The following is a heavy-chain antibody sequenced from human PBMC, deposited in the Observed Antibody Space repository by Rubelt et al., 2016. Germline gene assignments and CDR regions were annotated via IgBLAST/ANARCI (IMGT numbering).Heavy chain of an antibody. D-gene: IGHD2-21*01. CDR1: GGTFSSYA. J-gene: IGHJ6*02. V-gene: IGHV1-69*12. CDR2: IIPIFGTA. CDR3: ARWGGGFQCGGDCFYGMDV. Sequence: QVQLVQSGAEVKKPGSSVKVSCKASGGTFSSYAISWVRQAPGQGLEWMGGIIPIFGTANYAQKFQGRVTITADESASTAYMELSSLRSEDTAVYYCARWGGGFQCGGDCFYGMDVWGQGTTVTVSS.